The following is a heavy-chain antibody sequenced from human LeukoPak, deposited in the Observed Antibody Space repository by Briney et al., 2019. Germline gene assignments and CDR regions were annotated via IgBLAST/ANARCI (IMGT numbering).Heavy chain of an antibody. CDR2: INYSGST. D-gene: IGHD1-1*01. J-gene: IGHJ4*02. CDR3: ARATAGTTLFEGIDY. V-gene: IGHV4-34*01. CDR1: GGSFSGYY. Sequence: SETLSLTCAVYGGSFSGYYWNWIRQPPGKGLERIGEINYSGSTNYNPSLKSRVTISLDTSKNQFSLKLSSVTAADTAVYYCARATAGTTLFEGIDYWGQGTLVAVSS.